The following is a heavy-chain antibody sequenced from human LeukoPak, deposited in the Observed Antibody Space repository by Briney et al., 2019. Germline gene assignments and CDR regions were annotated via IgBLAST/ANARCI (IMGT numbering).Heavy chain of an antibody. J-gene: IGHJ5*02. CDR1: GFTFSSYW. CDR3: AREAVAGTWDWLDP. CDR2: INSDGSST. V-gene: IGHV3-74*01. D-gene: IGHD6-19*01. Sequence: GGSLRLSCAASGFTFSSYWMHWVRQAPGKGLVWVSRINSDGSSTSYADSVKGRFTISRDNTKNTLYLQMNSLRAEDTAVYYCAREAVAGTWDWLDPWGQGTLVTVSS.